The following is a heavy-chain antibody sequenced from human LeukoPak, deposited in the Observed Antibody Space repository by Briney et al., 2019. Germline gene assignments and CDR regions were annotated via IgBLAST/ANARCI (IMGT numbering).Heavy chain of an antibody. V-gene: IGHV3-30*18. Sequence: GGSLRLSCAASGFTFSNYWMSWVRQAPGKGLEWVAVISYDGSNKYYADSVKGRFTISRDNSKNTLYLQMNSLRAEDTAVYYCAKDLGGDWDGWGQGTPVTVSS. D-gene: IGHD2-21*02. CDR1: GFTFSNYW. CDR3: AKDLGGDWDG. J-gene: IGHJ4*02. CDR2: ISYDGSNK.